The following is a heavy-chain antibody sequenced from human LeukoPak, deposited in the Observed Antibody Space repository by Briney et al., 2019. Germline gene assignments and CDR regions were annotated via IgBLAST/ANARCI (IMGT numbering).Heavy chain of an antibody. Sequence: SETLSLTCAVSGYSISSGYYWGWIRQPPGKGLEWIGSIYHSGSTYYNPSLKSRVTLSVDTSKNQFSLKLSSVTAADTAVYYCARQGGTIFGVVIRDFDYWGQGTLVTVSS. D-gene: IGHD3-3*01. CDR3: ARQGGTIFGVVIRDFDY. CDR2: IYHSGST. J-gene: IGHJ4*02. V-gene: IGHV4-38-2*01. CDR1: GYSISSGYY.